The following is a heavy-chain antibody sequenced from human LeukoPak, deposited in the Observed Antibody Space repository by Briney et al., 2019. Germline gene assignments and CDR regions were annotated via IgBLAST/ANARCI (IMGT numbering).Heavy chain of an antibody. Sequence: GRSLRLSCTASGFTFGDYAMSWVRQAPGKGREWVGFVRSKAYGGTTEYAASVKGRFTISRDASKSIAYLQMNSLKTEDAAVYYCTRVKKGGPSFSYFDYWGQGTLVTVSS. J-gene: IGHJ4*02. CDR3: TRVKKGGPSFSYFDY. CDR1: GFTFGDYA. V-gene: IGHV3-49*04. CDR2: VRSKAYGGTT. D-gene: IGHD3-16*01.